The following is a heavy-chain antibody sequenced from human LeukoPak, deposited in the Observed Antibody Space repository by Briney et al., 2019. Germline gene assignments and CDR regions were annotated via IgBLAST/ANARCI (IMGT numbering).Heavy chain of an antibody. D-gene: IGHD3-3*01. CDR2: ISAYNGDT. Sequence: ASVKVSCKASGYTFTGYYMHWVRQAPGQGLEWMGWISAYNGDTYYAQKFQGRATMTTDTSTSTAYMELRSLRSDDTAVYYCARVKIFGVAISNWFDPWGQGTLVTVSS. CDR3: ARVKIFGVAISNWFDP. V-gene: IGHV1-18*04. J-gene: IGHJ5*02. CDR1: GYTFTGYY.